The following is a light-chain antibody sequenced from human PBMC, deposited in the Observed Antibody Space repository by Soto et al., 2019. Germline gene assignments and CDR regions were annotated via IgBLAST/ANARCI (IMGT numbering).Light chain of an antibody. CDR1: QSVSSSY. CDR2: GAS. V-gene: IGKV3-20*01. Sequence: EIVLTQSPCTLSLSPGERATLSCVSSQSVSSSYLAWYQQKPGQAPRLLIYGASSRATGIPDRFSGSGSGTDFTLTINRLEPEDFAVYYCQQYDSSPRTFGQGTKVDIK. CDR3: QQYDSSPRT. J-gene: IGKJ1*01.